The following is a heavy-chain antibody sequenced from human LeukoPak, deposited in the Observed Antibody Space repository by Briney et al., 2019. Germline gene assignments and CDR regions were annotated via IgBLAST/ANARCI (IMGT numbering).Heavy chain of an antibody. Sequence: SETLSLTCTVSGGSISSYYWSWIRQPPGKGLEWIGYIYYSGSTNYNPSLKSRVTISVDTSKNQFSLKLSSVTAADTAVYYCARDLGGYNYGYSFDYWGQGTLVTVSS. CDR1: GGSISSYY. CDR3: ARDLGGYNYGYSFDY. V-gene: IGHV4-59*12. CDR2: IYYSGST. J-gene: IGHJ4*02. D-gene: IGHD5-18*01.